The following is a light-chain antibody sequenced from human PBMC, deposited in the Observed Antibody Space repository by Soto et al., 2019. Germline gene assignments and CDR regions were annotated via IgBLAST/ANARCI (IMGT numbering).Light chain of an antibody. CDR3: AAWDDSLSGVV. CDR1: NSNIGSNT. Sequence: QSVLAQPPSASGTPGLRVTISCSGSNSNIGSNTVNWYHQLPGTAPKLLIYSNNQRPSGVPDRFSGSKSGTSASLVISGLQSDDDADYYCAAWDDSLSGVVFGGGTKLTVL. CDR2: SNN. J-gene: IGLJ2*01. V-gene: IGLV1-44*01.